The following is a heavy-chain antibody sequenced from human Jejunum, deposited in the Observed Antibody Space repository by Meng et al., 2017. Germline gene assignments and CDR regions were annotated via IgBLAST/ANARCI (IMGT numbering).Heavy chain of an antibody. Sequence: HPSVCRTLSCAASLRISSNDLKSWLCLPPVPGLEQVSTITFIGSSTSYGNSVNSLFTISTANSNNTLYPQMNSLIADDTAVYYCSTCPLGYTYGYIAYWGRGTLVTVSS. CDR3: STCPLGYTYGYIAY. D-gene: IGHD5-18*01. CDR1: LRISSNDL. CDR2: ITFIGSST. J-gene: IGHJ4*02. V-gene: IGHV3-23*01.